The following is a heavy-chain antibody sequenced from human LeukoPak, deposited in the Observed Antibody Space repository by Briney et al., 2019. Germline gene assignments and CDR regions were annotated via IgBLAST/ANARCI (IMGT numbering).Heavy chain of an antibody. D-gene: IGHD6-13*01. CDR3: AREGGEGGSSWYRDFDY. CDR2: IYTSGST. V-gene: IGHV4-4*07. CDR1: GGSISSYY. Sequence: KPSETLSLTCTVSGGSISSYYWSWIRQPAGKGLEWIGRIYTSGSTNYNPSLKSRVTMSVDTSKNQFSLKLSSVTAADTAVYYCAREGGEGGSSWYRDFDYWGQGTLVTVSS. J-gene: IGHJ4*02.